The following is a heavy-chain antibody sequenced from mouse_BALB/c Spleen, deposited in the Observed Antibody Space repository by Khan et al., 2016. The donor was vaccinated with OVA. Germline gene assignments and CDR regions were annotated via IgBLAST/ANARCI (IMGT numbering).Heavy chain of an antibody. J-gene: IGHJ2*01. V-gene: IGHV3-2*02. Sequence: EVQLQESGPGLVKPSQSLSLTCTVTGYSITSDYAWNWIRQFPGNHLECMGYISYSGNTKYNPSLKSQTSITRDTSENQFFLQLNSVTIEDISTSYGARYYGGDFDYWGQGTTVTVSS. D-gene: IGHD1-1*01. CDR2: ISYSGNT. CDR1: GYSITSDYA. CDR3: ARYYGGDFDY.